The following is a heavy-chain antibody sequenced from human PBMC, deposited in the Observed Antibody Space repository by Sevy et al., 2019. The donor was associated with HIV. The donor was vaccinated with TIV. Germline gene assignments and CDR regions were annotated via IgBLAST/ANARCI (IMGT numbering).Heavy chain of an antibody. D-gene: IGHD1-7*01. CDR1: GYTFTGYY. J-gene: IGHJ6*02. Sequence: ASVKVSCKASGYTFTGYYMHWVRQAPGQGLEWMGWINPNSGGTNYAQKFQGRVTMTRDTSISTAYMELSRLRSDDTAVYYCARDRGGITGTSYYYGMDVWGPGTTVTVSS. CDR3: ARDRGGITGTSYYYGMDV. CDR2: INPNSGGT. V-gene: IGHV1-2*02.